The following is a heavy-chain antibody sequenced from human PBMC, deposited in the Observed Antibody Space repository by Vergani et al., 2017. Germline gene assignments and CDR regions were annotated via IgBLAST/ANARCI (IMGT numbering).Heavy chain of an antibody. V-gene: IGHV3-21*01. D-gene: IGHD3-22*01. J-gene: IGHJ4*02. CDR2: ISSSSSYI. Sequence: EVQLVESGGGLVKPGGSLRLSCAASGFTFSSYSLNWVRQAPGKGLEWVSSISSSSSYIYYAYSVKGRFTLSRDNAKNSLYLQMNSLRAEDTAVYYCARVGAGGYYSMYDYWCQGTLVTVSS. CDR1: GFTFSSYS. CDR3: ARVGAGGYYSMYDY.